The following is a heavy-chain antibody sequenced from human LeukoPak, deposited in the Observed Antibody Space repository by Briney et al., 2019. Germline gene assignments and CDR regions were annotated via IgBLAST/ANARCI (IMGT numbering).Heavy chain of an antibody. D-gene: IGHD7-27*01. CDR2: FDPEDGET. J-gene: IGHJ4*02. CDR3: ATVKLGIGQPFDY. Sequence: VASVKVSCKVSGYTLTELSMHWVRQAPGKGLGWMGGFDPEDGETIYAQKFQGRVTTTEDTSTDTAYMELSSLRSEDTAVYYCATVKLGIGQPFDYWGQGTLVTVSS. V-gene: IGHV1-24*01. CDR1: GYTLTELS.